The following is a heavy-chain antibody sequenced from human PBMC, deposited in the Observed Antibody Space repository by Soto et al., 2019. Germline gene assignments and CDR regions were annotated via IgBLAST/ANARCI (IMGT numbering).Heavy chain of an antibody. Sequence: SETLSLTCTVAGDCFSAYSLSWVRQPPGKGLEWIGNIHYNRNTKYNPSLKRRVTMSLDTSKNQFSLRLISVTAADTAKYFCAREGNLGRWLQPLDFWGQGTLVTVSS. V-gene: IGHV4-59*01. CDR3: AREGNLGRWLQPLDF. J-gene: IGHJ4*02. CDR1: GDCFSAYS. D-gene: IGHD5-12*01. CDR2: IHYNRNT.